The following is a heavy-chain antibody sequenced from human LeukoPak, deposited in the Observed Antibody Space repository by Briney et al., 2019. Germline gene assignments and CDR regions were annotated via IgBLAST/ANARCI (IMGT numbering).Heavy chain of an antibody. CDR3: VRLNIKHGFDI. D-gene: IGHD2/OR15-2a*01. Sequence: PSETLSLTCTVSGGSINSYYWSWIRQPPGKGLEWIGYIYYSGSTNYNPSLKSRVTMSVDTSENQFSLKLTSVTAADTAVYYCVRLNIKHGFDIWGQGTKVTVSS. V-gene: IGHV4-59*08. J-gene: IGHJ3*02. CDR1: GGSINSYY. CDR2: IYYSGST.